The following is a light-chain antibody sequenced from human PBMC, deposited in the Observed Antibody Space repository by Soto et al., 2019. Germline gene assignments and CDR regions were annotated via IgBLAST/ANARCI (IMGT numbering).Light chain of an antibody. Sequence: DIQMTQSPSTLSASVGDRVTITCRASQSISNWLAWYQQKPGKAPKLLIYDASSLESGVPSRFSGSGSGTEFTLTISSLQPDDFATYYCQHYNSYSMYTFGQGTKLEIK. CDR1: QSISNW. J-gene: IGKJ2*01. CDR3: QHYNSYSMYT. CDR2: DAS. V-gene: IGKV1-5*01.